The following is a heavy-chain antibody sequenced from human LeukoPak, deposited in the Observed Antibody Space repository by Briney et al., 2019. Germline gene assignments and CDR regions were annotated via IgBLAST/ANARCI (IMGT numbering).Heavy chain of an antibody. CDR3: ARRVNCNFIDY. D-gene: IGHD1-7*01. CDR2: IYYSGST. CDR1: GGSISSGGYY. J-gene: IGHJ4*02. Sequence: SETLSLTCTVSGGSISSGGYYWSWIRQHPGKGLEWIGYIYYSGSTYYNPSLKSRVTISVDTSKNQFSLKLSSVTAAGTAVYYCARRVNCNFIDYWGQGTLVTVSS. V-gene: IGHV4-31*03.